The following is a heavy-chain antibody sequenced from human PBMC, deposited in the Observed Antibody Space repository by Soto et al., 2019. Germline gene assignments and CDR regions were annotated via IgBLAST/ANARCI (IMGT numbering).Heavy chain of an antibody. Sequence: GGSLRLSCAASGFTFSSYAMSWVHQAPGKGLEWVSAISGSGGSTYYADSVKGRFTISRDNSKNTLYLQMNSLRAEDTAVYYCAKYHYDFWSGYSDYWGQGTLVTVSS. D-gene: IGHD3-3*01. J-gene: IGHJ4*02. CDR2: ISGSGGST. CDR3: AKYHYDFWSGYSDY. CDR1: GFTFSSYA. V-gene: IGHV3-23*01.